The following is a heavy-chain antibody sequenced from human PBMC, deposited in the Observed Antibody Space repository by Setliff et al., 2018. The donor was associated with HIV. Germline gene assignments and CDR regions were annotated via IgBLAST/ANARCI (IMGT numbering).Heavy chain of an antibody. CDR2: IYHSGGT. Sequence: SETLSLTCAVSDYSISSGYYWGWIRQPPGKGMEWIGSIYHSGGTHYNPSLTSRCTISVDTSKNQFSLKLCSVTAADTAVYYCASPGVGTVSFDDWGQGTLVTAPQ. D-gene: IGHD1-7*01. CDR3: ASPGVGTVSFDD. CDR1: DYSISSGYY. J-gene: IGHJ4*02. V-gene: IGHV4-38-2*01.